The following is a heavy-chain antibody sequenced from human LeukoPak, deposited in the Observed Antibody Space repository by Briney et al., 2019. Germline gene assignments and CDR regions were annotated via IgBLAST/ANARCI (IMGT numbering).Heavy chain of an antibody. D-gene: IGHD3-22*01. CDR2: INDSGNT. Sequence: SETLSLTCAVSGGSLSGNYWSWIRQSPGKGLEWIGEINDSGNTNYNPSLESRVTISVDPSKNQFSLNLSSVTAADTAVYYCAPPPYYYEANGYSVVWGQGTLVTVSS. J-gene: IGHJ4*02. CDR3: APPPYYYEANGYSVV. CDR1: GGSLSGNY. V-gene: IGHV4-34*01.